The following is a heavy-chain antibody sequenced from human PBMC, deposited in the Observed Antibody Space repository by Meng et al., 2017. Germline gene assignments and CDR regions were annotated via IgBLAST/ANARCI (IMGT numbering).Heavy chain of an antibody. D-gene: IGHD5-12*01. CDR2: ISGSGGST. Sequence: GESLKISCAASGFTFSSYAMSWVRQAPGKGLEWVSAISGSGGSTYYADSVKGRFTTSRDNSKNTLYLQMNSLRAEDTAVYYCAKHSGYDLGYWGQGTLVTVSS. CDR1: GFTFSSYA. CDR3: AKHSGYDLGY. J-gene: IGHJ4*02. V-gene: IGHV3-23*01.